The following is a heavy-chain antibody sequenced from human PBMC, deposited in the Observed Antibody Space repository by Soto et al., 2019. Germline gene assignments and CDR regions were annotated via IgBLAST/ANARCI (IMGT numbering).Heavy chain of an antibody. V-gene: IGHV3-23*01. J-gene: IGHJ6*02. Sequence: HPGGSLRLSCAASGFTFSSYAMSWVRQAPGKGLEWVSAISGSGGSTYYADSVKGRFTISRDNSKNTLYLQMNSLRAEDTAVYYCAKTLVVGSITGTKYYYYGMDVWGQGTTVTVSS. CDR1: GFTFSSYA. CDR2: ISGSGGST. CDR3: AKTLVVGSITGTKYYYYGMDV. D-gene: IGHD1-7*01.